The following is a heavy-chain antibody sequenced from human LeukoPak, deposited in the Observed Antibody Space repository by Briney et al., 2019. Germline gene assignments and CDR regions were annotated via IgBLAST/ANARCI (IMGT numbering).Heavy chain of an antibody. D-gene: IGHD1/OR15-1a*01. V-gene: IGHV4-59*01. CDR3: AGGTYYYYMDV. J-gene: IGHJ6*03. CDR1: GVSISGYY. CDR2: IHYSGGT. Sequence: SETLSLTCTVSGVSISGYYWTWIRQPPGQGLEWIGFIHYSGGTDYNPSLRSRVTVSLDTSKNQFSLSLRSMGAADTATYYCAGGTYYYYMDVWGRGTTVTVSS.